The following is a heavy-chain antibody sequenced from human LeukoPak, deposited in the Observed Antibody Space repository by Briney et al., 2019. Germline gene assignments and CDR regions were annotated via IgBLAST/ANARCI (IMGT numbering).Heavy chain of an antibody. D-gene: IGHD3-10*01. Sequence: GWSLTLSRAASGLAFRSYWMHWVRQAPGKGVVGVSRINTDGSSTTYADSVNGRFNISRDNAENTVYLQMNSLRAEDTAVYYCSRGNMVRGSNWGQGTLVTVSS. V-gene: IGHV3-74*01. CDR3: SRGNMVRGSN. CDR1: GLAFRSYW. CDR2: INTDGSST. J-gene: IGHJ4*02.